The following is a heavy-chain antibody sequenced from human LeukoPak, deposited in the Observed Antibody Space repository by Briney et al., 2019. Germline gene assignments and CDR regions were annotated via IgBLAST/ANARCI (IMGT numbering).Heavy chain of an antibody. CDR1: GYSISSGHY. D-gene: IGHD3-16*02. V-gene: IGHV4-38-2*01. J-gene: IGHJ4*02. Sequence: PSETLSLTCAVSGYSISSGHYWGWIRQPPGKGLDWIGTIYYSGSTYYNPSLKSRVTISVYTSKNQFSLKLSSVTAADTAVYYCARRPLHLGELSSYYFDYWGQGTLVTVSS. CDR2: IYYSGST. CDR3: ARRPLHLGELSSYYFDY.